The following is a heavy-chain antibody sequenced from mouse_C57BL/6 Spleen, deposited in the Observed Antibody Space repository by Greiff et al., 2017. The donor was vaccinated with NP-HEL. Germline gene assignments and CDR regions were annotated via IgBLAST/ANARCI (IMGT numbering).Heavy chain of an antibody. J-gene: IGHJ4*01. CDR2: ISSGSSTI. CDR1: GFTFSDYG. Sequence: EVQRVESGGGLVKPGGSLKLSCAASGFTFSDYGMHWVRQAPEKGLEWVAYISSGSSTIYYADTVKGRFTISRDNAKNTLFLQMTSLRSEDTAMYYCAKGKKDGYYVYYAMDYWGQGTSVTVSS. D-gene: IGHD2-3*01. V-gene: IGHV5-17*01. CDR3: AKGKKDGYYVYYAMDY.